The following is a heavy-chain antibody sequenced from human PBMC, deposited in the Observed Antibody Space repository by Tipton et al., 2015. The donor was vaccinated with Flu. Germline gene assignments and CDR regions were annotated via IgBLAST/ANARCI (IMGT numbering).Heavy chain of an antibody. CDR3: ARELVAPMVPRSFDY. CDR2: ISSSSSYI. CDR1: GFTFSSYS. J-gene: IGHJ4*02. V-gene: IGHV3-21*01. D-gene: IGHD3-10*01. Sequence: SLRLSCAASGFTFSSYSMNWVRQAPGKGLEWVSSISSSSSYIYYADSVKGRFTISRDNAKNSLYLQMNSLRAEDTAVYYCARELVAPMVPRSFDYWGQGTLVTVSS.